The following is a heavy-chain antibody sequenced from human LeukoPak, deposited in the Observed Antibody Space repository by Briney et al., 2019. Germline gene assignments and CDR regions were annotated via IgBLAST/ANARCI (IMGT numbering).Heavy chain of an antibody. CDR2: ISSGSSYI. CDR1: GFSFSFYR. V-gene: IGHV3-21*01. Sequence: PGGSLRLSCAASGFSFSFYRMDWVRQAPGKGLEWVSSISSGSSYIYYADSVKGRFTISRDNAENSLYLQMNSLRAEDTAVYYCARDPYSGTYGDTYYYYMDVWGKGTTVTISS. CDR3: ARDPYSGTYGDTYYYYMDV. D-gene: IGHD1-26*01. J-gene: IGHJ6*03.